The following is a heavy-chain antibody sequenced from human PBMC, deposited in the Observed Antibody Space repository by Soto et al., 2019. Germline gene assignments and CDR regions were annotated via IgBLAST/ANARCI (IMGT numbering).Heavy chain of an antibody. Sequence: ASVKGSCKASGYTFTNYGIILVRQAPGQGLEWMGLISAYNGNTNYAQKLQGRVTMTTDTSTSTAYMELRSLRSDDTAVYYCARDREYQLLNAFDIWGQGTMVTVSS. CDR1: GYTFTNYG. CDR2: ISAYNGNT. J-gene: IGHJ3*02. D-gene: IGHD2-2*01. V-gene: IGHV1-18*01. CDR3: ARDREYQLLNAFDI.